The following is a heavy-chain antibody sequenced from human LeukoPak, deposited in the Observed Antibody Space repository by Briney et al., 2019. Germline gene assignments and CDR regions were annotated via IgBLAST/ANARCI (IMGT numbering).Heavy chain of an antibody. V-gene: IGHV3-23*01. CDR3: AKVCQFSHNSDYFDY. CDR1: GFTFSNYA. J-gene: IGHJ4*02. CDR2: ISGSGGST. Sequence: PGGSLRLSCAASGFTFSNYAMSWVRQAPGKGLEWVSVISGSGGSTYHADSVKGRFTISSDNSNNTLYLQMNSLRAEDTAVYYCAKVCQFSHNSDYFDYWGQGTLVTVSS.